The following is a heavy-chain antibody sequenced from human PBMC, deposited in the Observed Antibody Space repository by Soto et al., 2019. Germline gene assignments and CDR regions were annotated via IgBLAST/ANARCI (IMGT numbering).Heavy chain of an antibody. V-gene: IGHV2-5*01. D-gene: IGHD1-20*01. CDR1: GFSLSTSGVG. Sequence: AGLTLVSNTQHLTLPCPFSGFSLSTSGVGVGWIRQRPVKALEWLALIYWNDDKRYSPSLKSRLTITKDTTKNQVVLTMTNMDPVDTATYYCAHRPNWKYGFDPWGQGTLVTVSS. CDR3: AHRPNWKYGFDP. CDR2: IYWNDDK. J-gene: IGHJ5*02.